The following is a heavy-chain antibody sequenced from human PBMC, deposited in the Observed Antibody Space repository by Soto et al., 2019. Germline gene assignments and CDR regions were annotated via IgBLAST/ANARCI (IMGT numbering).Heavy chain of an antibody. V-gene: IGHV3-30-3*01. J-gene: IGHJ3*02. D-gene: IGHD2-21*02. Sequence: PGGSLRLSCAVSGFPFSSYAMHWVRQAPGKGLEWVAVISYDGSDKYYADSVKGRFTISRDNSKNTLYLQMNSLRAEDTAVYYCARYIVVVTATHAFDIWGQGTMVTVSS. CDR1: GFPFSSYA. CDR2: ISYDGSDK. CDR3: ARYIVVVTATHAFDI.